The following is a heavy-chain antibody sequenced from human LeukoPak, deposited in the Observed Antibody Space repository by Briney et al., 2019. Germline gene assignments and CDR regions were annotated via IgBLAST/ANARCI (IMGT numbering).Heavy chain of an antibody. Sequence: PSETLSLTCTVSGGSISSYYWSWIRQPAGKGLEWIGRIYTSGSTNYNPSLKSRVTMSVDTSKNQFSLKLSSVTAAGTAVYYCARERYSSGWSDNAFDIWGQGTMVTVS. CDR3: ARERYSSGWSDNAFDI. V-gene: IGHV4-4*07. CDR1: GGSISSYY. J-gene: IGHJ3*02. D-gene: IGHD6-19*01. CDR2: IYTSGST.